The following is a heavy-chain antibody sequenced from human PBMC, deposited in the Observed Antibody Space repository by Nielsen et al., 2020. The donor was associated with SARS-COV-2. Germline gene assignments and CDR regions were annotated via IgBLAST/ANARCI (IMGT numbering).Heavy chain of an antibody. CDR3: AREGIVGATTGFDY. D-gene: IGHD1-26*01. Sequence: GGSLRLSCAASGFNFSNFVMTWVRQAPGKGLEWVAVIWYDGSNKYYADSVKGRFTISRDNSKNTLYLQMNSLRAEDTAVYYCAREGIVGATTGFDYWGQGTLVTVSS. J-gene: IGHJ4*02. CDR1: GFNFSNFV. CDR2: IWYDGSNK. V-gene: IGHV3-33*08.